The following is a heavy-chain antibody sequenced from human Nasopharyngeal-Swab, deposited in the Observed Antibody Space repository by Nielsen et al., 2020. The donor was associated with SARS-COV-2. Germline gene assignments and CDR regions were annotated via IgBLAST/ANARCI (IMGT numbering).Heavy chain of an antibody. D-gene: IGHD2-15*01. V-gene: IGHV1-18*01. CDR1: GYTFTSYG. CDR3: ARGGEYCSGGSCYLNYYYGMDV. J-gene: IGHJ6*02. Sequence: ASVKVSCKASGYTFTSYGISWVRQAPAQGVEWMGWISAYNGNTNYAQKLQGRVTMTTDTSTSTAYMELRSLRSDDTAVYYCARGGEYCSGGSCYLNYYYGMDVWGQGTTVTVSS. CDR2: ISAYNGNT.